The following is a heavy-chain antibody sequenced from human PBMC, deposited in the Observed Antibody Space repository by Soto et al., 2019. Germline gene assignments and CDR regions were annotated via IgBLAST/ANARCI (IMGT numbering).Heavy chain of an antibody. CDR1: SGSISSSNW. J-gene: IGHJ5*02. CDR3: ARVQGGVRGAIRLHWFDP. Sequence: QVQLQESGPGLVKPSGTLSLTCAVSSGSISSSNWWSWVRQPPGKGLEWIGEIYHSGSTNYNPSLKSRVTTAVDKSKNHFALKLSSVTAADTAVYYCARVQGGVRGAIRLHWFDPWGQGTLVTVSS. D-gene: IGHD3-10*01. V-gene: IGHV4-4*02. CDR2: IYHSGST.